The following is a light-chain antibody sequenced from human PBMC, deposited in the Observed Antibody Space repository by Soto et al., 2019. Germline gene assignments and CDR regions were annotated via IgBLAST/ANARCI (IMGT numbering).Light chain of an antibody. CDR2: AAS. Sequence: QSDATLSAYTGDRVAITCVASQGISSWLAWYQQKPGKAPKLLIYAASSLQSGVPSGFSGSGSGTDFTLTISSLQPEDFATFYCQHYKSYPSTFGQGTKVDI. CDR1: QGISSW. CDR3: QHYKSYPST. V-gene: IGKV1D-16*01. J-gene: IGKJ1*01.